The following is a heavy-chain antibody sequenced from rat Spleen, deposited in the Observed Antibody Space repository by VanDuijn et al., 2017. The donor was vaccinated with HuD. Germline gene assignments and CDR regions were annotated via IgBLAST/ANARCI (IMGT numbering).Heavy chain of an antibody. CDR1: GFTFNNYW. CDR3: VRQDTSGYSNWFAY. J-gene: IGHJ3*01. V-gene: IGHV5-31*01. D-gene: IGHD4-3*01. CDR2: ITNTGRST. Sequence: EVQLVESGGGLVQPGRSLKLSCVASGFTFNNYWMTWIRQAPGKGLEWFASITNTGRSTFYPDSVKGRFTISRDNAKSTLYLLMDSLRSEDTATYYCVRQDTSGYSNWFAYWGQGTLVTVSS.